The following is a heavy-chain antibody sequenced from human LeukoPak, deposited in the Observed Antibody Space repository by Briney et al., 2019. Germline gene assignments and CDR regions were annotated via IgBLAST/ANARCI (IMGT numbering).Heavy chain of an antibody. CDR2: IYYSGST. J-gene: IGHJ4*02. Sequence: PSETLSLTCTVSGGSISSSSYYWGWIRQPPGKGLEWIGTIYYSGSTYYNPSLKSRVTISVDTSKNPFSLKLNSVTAADTAVYYCARDLGSYDSSPWYFDNWGQGTLVTVSS. CDR3: ARDLGSYDSSPWYFDN. V-gene: IGHV4-39*02. D-gene: IGHD3-22*01. CDR1: GGSISSSSYY.